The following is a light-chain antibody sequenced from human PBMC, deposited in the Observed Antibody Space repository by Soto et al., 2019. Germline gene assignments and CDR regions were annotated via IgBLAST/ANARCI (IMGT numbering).Light chain of an antibody. CDR2: EVS. Sequence: QSVLTQPASVSGSPGQSITISCTGTSSDVGGYNSVSWYQQHPGKAPKLMIYEVSNRPSGVSNRFSGSKSGSTASLTISGLQAEDEADYYCSSYTTSSTLLYVFGTGTKLTVL. J-gene: IGLJ1*01. CDR1: SSDVGGYNS. V-gene: IGLV2-14*01. CDR3: SSYTTSSTLLYV.